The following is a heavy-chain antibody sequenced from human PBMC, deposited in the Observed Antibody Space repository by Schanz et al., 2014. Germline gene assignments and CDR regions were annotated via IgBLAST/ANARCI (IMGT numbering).Heavy chain of an antibody. CDR1: GLIFSNYV. CDR3: AKYRGYYRVSGSYRELEY. V-gene: IGHV3-23*01. D-gene: IGHD3-10*01. CDR2: IGTSGGT. Sequence: EVQLLESGGGLVQPGGSLKLSCAASGLIFSNYVMSWVRQAPGKGLEWVSTIGTSGGTNYAESVKGRFTISRDNSKNTLYLQMNSLRAEDTAVYYCAKYRGYYRVSGSYRELEYWGQGTLXTVSS. J-gene: IGHJ4*02.